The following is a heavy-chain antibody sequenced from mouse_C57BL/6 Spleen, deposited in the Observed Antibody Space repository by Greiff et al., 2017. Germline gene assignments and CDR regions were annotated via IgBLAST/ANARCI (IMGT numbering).Heavy chain of an antibody. D-gene: IGHD1-2*01. V-gene: IGHV10-1*01. Sequence: EVQGVESGGGLVQPKGSLKLSCAASGFSFNTYAMNWVRQAPGKGLEWVARIRSKSNNYATYYADSVKDRFTISRDDSESMLYLQMNNLKTEDTAMYYGVRQGHYFLYYFDYWGQGTTLTVSS. CDR2: IRSKSNNYAT. CDR3: VRQGHYFLYYFDY. J-gene: IGHJ2*01. CDR1: GFSFNTYA.